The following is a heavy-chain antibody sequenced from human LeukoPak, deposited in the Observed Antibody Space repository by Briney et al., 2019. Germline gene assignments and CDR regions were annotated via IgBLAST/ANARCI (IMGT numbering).Heavy chain of an antibody. CDR2: IYPDDSDT. Sequence: GESLKISCKASGFSFTTYWIGWVRQMPGKGLEWVGIIYPDDSDTRYSPSSQGQVTISADKSISTAYLQWSSLKASDTAMYYCATYFAGAETFDIWGQGTMVTVSS. J-gene: IGHJ3*02. CDR1: GFSFTTYW. D-gene: IGHD3-16*01. CDR3: ATYFAGAETFDI. V-gene: IGHV5-51*01.